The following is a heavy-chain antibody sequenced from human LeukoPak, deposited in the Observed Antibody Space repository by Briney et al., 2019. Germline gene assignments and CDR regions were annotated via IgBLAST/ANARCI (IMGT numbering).Heavy chain of an antibody. D-gene: IGHD3-10*01. CDR3: AKHPGSGNFDY. J-gene: IGHJ4*02. CDR1: EFTFSSYA. Sequence: GGSLRLSCAASEFTFSSYAMSWVRQAPGEGLEWVSAISGSGGDTYYAGSVKGRFTISRDNSKNTLYLQMNSLRAEDTALYYCAKHPGSGNFDYWGQGTLVTVSS. CDR2: ISGSGGDT. V-gene: IGHV3-23*01.